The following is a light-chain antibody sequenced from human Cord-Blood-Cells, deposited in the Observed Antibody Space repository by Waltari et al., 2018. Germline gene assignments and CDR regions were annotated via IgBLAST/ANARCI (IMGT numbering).Light chain of an antibody. Sequence: VMTQSPDSLAVSLGERATINCKSSQSVLYSSNNKNYLAWYQQKPGQPPKLLIYWASTRESGVPDRFSGSGSGTDFTLTISSLQAEDVAVYYCQQYYSTPYSF. V-gene: IGKV4-1*01. CDR3: QQYYSTPYS. CDR2: WAS. CDR1: QSVLYSSNNKNY. J-gene: IGKJ2*03.